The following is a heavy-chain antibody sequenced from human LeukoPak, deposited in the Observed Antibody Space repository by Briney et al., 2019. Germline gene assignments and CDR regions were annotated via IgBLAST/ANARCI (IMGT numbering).Heavy chain of an antibody. V-gene: IGHV3-33*06. D-gene: IGHD5-18*01. CDR2: IWYDGSNK. Sequence: PGGSLRLSCAASGFTFSSYGMHWVRQAPGKGLEWVTVIWYDGSNKDYADSVKGRFTISRDNSKNTLYLQMNSLRAEDTAVYYCAKARYSYDHYYFDYWGQGTLVTVSS. CDR1: GFTFSSYG. CDR3: AKARYSYDHYYFDY. J-gene: IGHJ4*02.